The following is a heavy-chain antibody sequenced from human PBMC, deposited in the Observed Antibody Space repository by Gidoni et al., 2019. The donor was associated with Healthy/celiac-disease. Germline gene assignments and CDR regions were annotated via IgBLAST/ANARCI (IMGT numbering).Heavy chain of an antibody. D-gene: IGHD2-15*01. Sequence: STYYNPSLKSRVTISVDTSKNQFSLKLSSVTAADTAVYYCARSHPEDIRIREKTGWFDPWGQGTLVTVSS. CDR3: ARSHPEDIRIREKTGWFDP. CDR2: ST. J-gene: IGHJ5*02. V-gene: IGHV4-39*01.